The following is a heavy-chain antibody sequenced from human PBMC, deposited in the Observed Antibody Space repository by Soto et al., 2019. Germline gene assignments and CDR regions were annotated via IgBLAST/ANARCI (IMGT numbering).Heavy chain of an antibody. CDR2: INPSGGST. Sequence: GGSLRLSCVVSGFSFSSYALSWVRQAPGKGLEWVSTINPSGGSTYYPDSVKGRFTISRDNSKDTLYLQMDSLRADDTAVYYCAKGANYYGIFDYWGQGTLVTVSS. CDR3: AKGANYYGIFDY. D-gene: IGHD3-22*01. J-gene: IGHJ4*02. CDR1: GFSFSSYA. V-gene: IGHV3-23*01.